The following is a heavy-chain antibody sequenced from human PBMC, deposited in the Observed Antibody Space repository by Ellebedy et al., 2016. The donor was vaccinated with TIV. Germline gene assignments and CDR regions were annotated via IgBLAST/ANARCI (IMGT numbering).Heavy chain of an antibody. D-gene: IGHD2-15*01. V-gene: IGHV3-49*04. CDR1: GFSFGDYA. J-gene: IGHJ4*02. CDR2: ISSKRYGGRP. CDR3: ARYCVSSTCYPFLGK. Sequence: GESLKISCTTSGFSFGDYAMIWVRQAPGKGLEWVGFISSKRYGGRPEYAASVKGRFTISRDDSRSIAYLQMDSLKSEDTGVYYCARYCVSSTCYPFLGKWGQGIAVTVSS.